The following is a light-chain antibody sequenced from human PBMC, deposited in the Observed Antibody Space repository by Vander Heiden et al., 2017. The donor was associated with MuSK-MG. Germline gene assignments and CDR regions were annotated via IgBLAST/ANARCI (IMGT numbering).Light chain of an antibody. Sequence: SALPQPASVSGSPWQSTTISCTCTTSGIGRHTLVSWYQQPPGKALKLMIYEGSKRPAGFVNRFSGSTSGNTASLTIAGRKAEDEADYYCCSEAVRNSLLFGGGTKWTVL. J-gene: IGLJ2*01. CDR1: TSGIGRHTL. CDR2: EGS. CDR3: CSEAVRNSLL. V-gene: IGLV2-23*01.